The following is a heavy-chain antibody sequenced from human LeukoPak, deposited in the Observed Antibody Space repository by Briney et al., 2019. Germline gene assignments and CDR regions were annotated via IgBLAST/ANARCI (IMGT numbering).Heavy chain of an antibody. J-gene: IGHJ3*02. Sequence: GGSLRLSCAASGFTFSSFGIHWVRQAPGKGLEWVANIDQNGSEEYYVDSVKGRFTISRDNAKNSLYLQMNSLRAEDTAVYFCARNRIHYFDNSEYYYVDALDIWGQGTMVIVSS. D-gene: IGHD3-22*01. CDR1: GFTFSSFG. V-gene: IGHV3-7*01. CDR3: ARNRIHYFDNSEYYYVDALDI. CDR2: IDQNGSEE.